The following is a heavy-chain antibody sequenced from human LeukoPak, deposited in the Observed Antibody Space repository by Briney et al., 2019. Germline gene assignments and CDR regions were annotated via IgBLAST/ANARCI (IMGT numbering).Heavy chain of an antibody. J-gene: IGHJ4*02. CDR3: ARDAVLLWFGELNGLVDY. CDR1: GFTFSVYY. V-gene: IGHV3-11*04. Sequence: GGSLRLSCAASGFTFSVYYMSWIRQAPGKGLEWVSYISSSGSTIYYADSVKGRFTISRDNAKNSLYLQMNSLRAEDTAVYYCARDAVLLWFGELNGLVDYWGQGTLVTVSS. D-gene: IGHD3-10*01. CDR2: ISSSGSTI.